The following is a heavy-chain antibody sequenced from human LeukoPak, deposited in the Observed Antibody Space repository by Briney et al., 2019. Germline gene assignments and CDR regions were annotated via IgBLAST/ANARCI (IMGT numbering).Heavy chain of an antibody. Sequence: PGGSLRLSCAASGFTFSSYGMHWVRQAPGKGLEWVALISFDGSNEYYADSVKGRFTISRDNSKSTLYLQMNSLRGEGTAVYYCAKGTRGYDGYYFDYWGQGSLVTVSS. CDR1: GFTFSSYG. CDR3: AKGTRGYDGYYFDY. J-gene: IGHJ4*02. CDR2: ISFDGSNE. V-gene: IGHV3-30*18. D-gene: IGHD5-12*01.